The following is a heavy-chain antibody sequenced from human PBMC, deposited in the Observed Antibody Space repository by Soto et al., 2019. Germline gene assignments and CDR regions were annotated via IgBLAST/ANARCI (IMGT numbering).Heavy chain of an antibody. CDR1: GGTFSSYA. CDR3: AREPYDSSGYYSYYYYYGMDV. Sequence: SVKVSCKASGGTFSSYAISWVRQAPGQGLEWMGGIIPIFGTANYAQKFQGRVTITADESTSTAYMELSSLRSEDTAVYYCAREPYDSSGYYSYYYYYGMDVWGQGTTVTVSS. V-gene: IGHV1-69*13. CDR2: IIPIFGTA. J-gene: IGHJ6*02. D-gene: IGHD3-22*01.